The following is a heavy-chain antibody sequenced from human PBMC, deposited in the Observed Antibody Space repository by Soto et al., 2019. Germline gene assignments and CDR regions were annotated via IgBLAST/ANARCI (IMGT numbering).Heavy chain of an antibody. CDR2: ISAYNGNT. J-gene: IGHJ6*02. D-gene: IGHD5-18*01. CDR1: GYTFTSYG. V-gene: IGHV1-18*04. Sequence: ASVKVSCKASGYTFTSYGISWVRQAPGQGLEWMGWISAYNGNTNYAQKLQGRVTMTTDTSTSTAYMELRSLRSDDTAVYYCARDREDPGVPLWSPVYYYYGMDVWGQGTTVTVS. CDR3: ARDREDPGVPLWSPVYYYYGMDV.